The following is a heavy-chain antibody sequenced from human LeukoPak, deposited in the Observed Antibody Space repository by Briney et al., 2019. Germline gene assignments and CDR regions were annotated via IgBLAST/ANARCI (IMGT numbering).Heavy chain of an antibody. CDR1: GGSISSYY. CDR3: ARQLDILTPIDY. CDR2: IYTSGST. D-gene: IGHD3-9*01. V-gene: IGHV4-4*09. Sequence: SETLSLTCTVSGGSISSYYWSWIRQPPGKGLEWIGYIYTSGSTNYNPSLKSRVTISVDTSKNQFSLKLSSVPAADTAVYYCARQLDILTPIDYWGQGTLVTVSS. J-gene: IGHJ4*02.